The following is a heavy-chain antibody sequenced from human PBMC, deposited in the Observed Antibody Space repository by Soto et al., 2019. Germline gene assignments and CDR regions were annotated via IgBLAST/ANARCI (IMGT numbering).Heavy chain of an antibody. CDR1: GGTFSSYA. CDR2: IIPIFGTA. Sequence: ASVTVSCKASGGTFSSYAISWVRQAPGQGLEWMGGIIPIFGTANYAQKFQGRVTITADESTSTAYMELSSLRSEDTAVYYCASSNGHNNWFDPWGQGTMVTVSS. V-gene: IGHV1-69*13. CDR3: ASSNGHNNWFDP. D-gene: IGHD2-21*01. J-gene: IGHJ5*02.